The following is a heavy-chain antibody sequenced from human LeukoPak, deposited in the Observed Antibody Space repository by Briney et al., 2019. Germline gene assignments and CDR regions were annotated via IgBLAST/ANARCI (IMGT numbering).Heavy chain of an antibody. CDR3: ARRELRYFDWLRAFDI. J-gene: IGHJ3*02. CDR2: ISSSSSYT. Sequence: GGSLRLSCAASGFTFSDYYMSWIRQAPGKGLEWVSYISSSSSYTNYADSVKGRFTISRDNAKNSLYLQMNSLRAEDTAVYYCARRELRYFDWLRAFDIWGQGTMVTVSS. CDR1: GFTFSDYY. D-gene: IGHD3-9*01. V-gene: IGHV3-11*06.